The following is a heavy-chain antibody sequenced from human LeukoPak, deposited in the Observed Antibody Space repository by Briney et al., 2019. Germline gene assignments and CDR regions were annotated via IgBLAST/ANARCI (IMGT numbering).Heavy chain of an antibody. D-gene: IGHD6-13*01. CDR2: INPNSGGT. CDR1: GYTFTGYY. V-gene: IGHV1-2*02. J-gene: IGHJ5*02. Sequence: ASVKVSCKASGYTFTGYYMHWVRQAPGQGLEWMGWINPNSGGTNYAQKFQGRVTITRNTSISTAYMELSSLRSEDTAVYYCARARRAAAGLNWFDPWGQGTLVTVSS. CDR3: ARARRAAAGLNWFDP.